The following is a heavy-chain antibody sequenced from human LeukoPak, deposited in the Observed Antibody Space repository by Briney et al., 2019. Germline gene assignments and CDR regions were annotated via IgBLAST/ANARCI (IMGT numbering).Heavy chain of an antibody. J-gene: IGHJ6*03. CDR2: IIPIFGTA. Sequence: GASVKVSCKASGGTFSSYAISWVRQAPGQGLEWMGGIIPIFGTANYAQKFQGRVTITTDESTSTAYMELSSLRSEDTAVDSCATTRGGVLLANYYYYMDVWGKGTTVTVSS. D-gene: IGHD2-15*01. V-gene: IGHV1-69*05. CDR1: GGTFSSYA. CDR3: ATTRGGVLLANYYYYMDV.